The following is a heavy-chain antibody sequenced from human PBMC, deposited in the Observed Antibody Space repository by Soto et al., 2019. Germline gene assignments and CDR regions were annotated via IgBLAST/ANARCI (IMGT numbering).Heavy chain of an antibody. Sequence: ASVKVSCKASGGTFSSYTISWVRQAPGQGLEWMGRIIPILGIANYAQKFQGRVTITADKSTSTAYMELSSLRSEDTAVYYCARSRGRYFDWSRSLDYWGQGTLVTVSS. CDR1: GGTFSSYT. CDR2: IIPILGIA. J-gene: IGHJ4*02. D-gene: IGHD3-9*01. V-gene: IGHV1-69*02. CDR3: ARSRGRYFDWSRSLDY.